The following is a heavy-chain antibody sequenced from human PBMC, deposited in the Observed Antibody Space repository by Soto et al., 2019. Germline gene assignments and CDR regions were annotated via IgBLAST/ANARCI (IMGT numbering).Heavy chain of an antibody. CDR3: ARGTQMGSYNWFDP. D-gene: IGHD3-16*01. J-gene: IGHJ5*02. V-gene: IGHV4-34*01. Sequence: QVQLQQWGAGLLKPSETLSLTCAVYGGSFSGYYWSWIRQPPGKGLEWIGEIDHSGSTKYNPPLKSRVFISVDTSKNQFSLKLTSVTAADTAVYYCARGTQMGSYNWFDPWGQGTLVTVSP. CDR2: IDHSGST. CDR1: GGSFSGYY.